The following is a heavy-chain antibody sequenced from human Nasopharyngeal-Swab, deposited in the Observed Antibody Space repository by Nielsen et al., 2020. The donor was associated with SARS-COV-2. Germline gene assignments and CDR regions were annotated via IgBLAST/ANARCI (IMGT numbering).Heavy chain of an antibody. CDR3: ARGDSGSYSAY. V-gene: IGHV1-18*01. CDR2: ISAFNGHT. D-gene: IGHD1-26*01. Sequence: WVRQAPGQGLEWMGRISAFNGHTNYAQKFQGRVTMTTDTYTSTAYMELRTLRSDDTAVYYCARGDSGSYSAYWGQGTTVTVSS. J-gene: IGHJ4*03.